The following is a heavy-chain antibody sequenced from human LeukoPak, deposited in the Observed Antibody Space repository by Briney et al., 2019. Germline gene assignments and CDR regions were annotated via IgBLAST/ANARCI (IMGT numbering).Heavy chain of an antibody. J-gene: IGHJ6*02. CDR3: ARMVIGYGMDV. Sequence: ASVKVSCKASGYTFTSYYMPWVRQAPGQGLEWMGIINPSGGSTSYAQKFQGRVTMTRDTSTSTVYMELSSLRSEDTAVYYCARMVIGYGMDVWGQGTTVTVSS. D-gene: IGHD3-16*02. CDR2: INPSGGST. CDR1: GYTFTSYY. V-gene: IGHV1-46*01.